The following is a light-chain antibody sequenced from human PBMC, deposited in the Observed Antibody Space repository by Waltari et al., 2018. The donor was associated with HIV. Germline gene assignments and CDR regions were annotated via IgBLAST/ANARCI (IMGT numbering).Light chain of an antibody. Sequence: SSELTQDPAVSVALGQTVRITCQGDRLRTYYASWSQQKPGQAPVLVFFGKNNRPSGIPDRFSGSTSGNTASLTITGAQAEDEADYYCNSRDSSGDLYVFGTATKVTVL. CDR1: RLRTYY. CDR3: NSRDSSGDLYV. J-gene: IGLJ1*01. V-gene: IGLV3-19*01. CDR2: GKN.